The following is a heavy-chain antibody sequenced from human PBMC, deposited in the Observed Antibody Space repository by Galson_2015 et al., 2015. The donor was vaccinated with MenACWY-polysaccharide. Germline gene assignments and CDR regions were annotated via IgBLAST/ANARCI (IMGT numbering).Heavy chain of an antibody. J-gene: IGHJ6*02. CDR3: ASRLAQVGFAGYGYGMDV. Sequence: ETLSLTCTVSGGSISSSNYYWGWIRQSPEKGLEWIGTISYSGSTYYNPSLKSRVTISVDTSKNQFSLKLSSVTAADTAVYYCASRLAQVGFAGYGYGMDVWGQGTTVTVSS. CDR2: ISYSGST. D-gene: IGHD2-15*01. CDR1: GGSISSSNYY. V-gene: IGHV4-39*01.